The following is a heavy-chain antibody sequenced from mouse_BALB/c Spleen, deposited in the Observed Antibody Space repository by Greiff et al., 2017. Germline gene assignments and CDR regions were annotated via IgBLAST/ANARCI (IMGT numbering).Heavy chain of an antibody. CDR1: GYSITSGYY. CDR2: ISYDGSN. Sequence: EVKVEESGPGLVKPSQSLSLTCSVTGYSITSGYYWNWIRQFPGNKLEWMGYISYDGSNNYNPSLKNRISITRDTSKNQFFLKLNSVTTEDTATYYCAIGAPWLAYWGQGTLVTVSA. CDR3: AIGAPWLAY. V-gene: IGHV3-6*02. J-gene: IGHJ3*01.